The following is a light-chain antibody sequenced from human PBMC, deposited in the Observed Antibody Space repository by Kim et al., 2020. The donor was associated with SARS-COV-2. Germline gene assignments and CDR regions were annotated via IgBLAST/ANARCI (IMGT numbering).Light chain of an antibody. CDR2: LNSDGSH. J-gene: IGLJ3*02. CDR1: SGHRSYA. Sequence: ASVKITCTLSSGHRSYAIAWHQQQPEKGPRYLMKLNSDGSHSKGDGIPDRFSGSSSGAERYLTISSLQSEDEADYYCQTWGTGIGVFGGGTQLTVL. CDR3: QTWGTGIGV. V-gene: IGLV4-69*01.